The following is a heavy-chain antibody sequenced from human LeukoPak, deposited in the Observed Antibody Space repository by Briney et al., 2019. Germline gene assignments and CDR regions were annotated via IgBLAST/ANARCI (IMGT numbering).Heavy chain of an antibody. CDR2: IYHSGST. J-gene: IGHJ6*03. CDR3: ARGGQYDFWSGKYYYYYMDV. CDR1: GGSISSYY. V-gene: IGHV4-38-2*02. Sequence: SETLSLTCTVSGGSISSYYWSWIRQPPGKGLEWIGSIYHSGSTYYNPSLKSRVTISVDTSKNQFSLKLSSVTAADTAVYYCARGGQYDFWSGKYYYYYMDVWGKGTTVTVSS. D-gene: IGHD3-3*01.